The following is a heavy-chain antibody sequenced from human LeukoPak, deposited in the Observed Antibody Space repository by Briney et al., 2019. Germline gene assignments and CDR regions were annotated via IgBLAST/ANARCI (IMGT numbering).Heavy chain of an antibody. CDR1: GYTFTSYY. V-gene: IGHV1-46*01. J-gene: IGHJ4*02. CDR2: INPSGGST. CDR3: ARNFLPRYSSSWLDY. Sequence: ASVKVSRKASGYTFTSYYMHWVRQAPGQGLEWMGIINPSGGSTSYAQKFQGRVTMTRDTSTSTVYMELSSLRSEDTAVYYCARNFLPRYSSSWLDYWGQGTLVTVSS. D-gene: IGHD6-13*01.